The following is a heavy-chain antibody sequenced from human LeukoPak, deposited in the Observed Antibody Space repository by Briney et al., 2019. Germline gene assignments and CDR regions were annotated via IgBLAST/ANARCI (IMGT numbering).Heavy chain of an antibody. CDR1: GYTFTSYY. CDR3: ARDRDSSSWYDLPYYYYMDV. D-gene: IGHD6-13*01. V-gene: IGHV1-46*01. Sequence: ASVEVSCKASGYTFTSYYMHWVRQAPGQGLEWMGIINPSGGSTSYAQKFHGRFTMPSVTSTSTVYMELSSLRSEDTAVYYCARDRDSSSWYDLPYYYYMDVWGKGTTVTVSS. CDR2: INPSGGST. J-gene: IGHJ6*03.